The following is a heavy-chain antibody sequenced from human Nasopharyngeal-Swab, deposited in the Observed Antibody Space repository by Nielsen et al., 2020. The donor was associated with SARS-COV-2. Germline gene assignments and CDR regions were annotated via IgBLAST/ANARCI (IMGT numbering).Heavy chain of an antibody. CDR2: LYWDDAN. J-gene: IGHJ4*02. V-gene: IGHV2-5*02. D-gene: IGHD6-19*01. Sequence: SGPTLGKPPQTLTLTCTFSGFSLRTGKVGVSWVRQLPGKALEWLPLLYWDDANRYNPSLRNRITITRDTSKNQVVLTMTNMDPVDTATYYCVHSTGWRLDYWGQGTLVTVSS. CDR3: VHSTGWRLDY. CDR1: GFSLRTGKVG.